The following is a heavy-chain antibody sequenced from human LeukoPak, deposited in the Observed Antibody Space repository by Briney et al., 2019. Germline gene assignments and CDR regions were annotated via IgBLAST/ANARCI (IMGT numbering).Heavy chain of an antibody. J-gene: IGHJ4*02. Sequence: PSETLSLTCAAYGGSFSGYYWSWIRQPPGKGLEWIGEINHSGSTNYNPSLKSRVTISVDTSKNQFSLKLSSVTAADTAVYYCARALTGYSSGWYKRGLDYWGQGTLVTVSS. D-gene: IGHD6-19*01. CDR2: INHSGST. V-gene: IGHV4-34*01. CDR1: GGSFSGYY. CDR3: ARALTGYSSGWYKRGLDY.